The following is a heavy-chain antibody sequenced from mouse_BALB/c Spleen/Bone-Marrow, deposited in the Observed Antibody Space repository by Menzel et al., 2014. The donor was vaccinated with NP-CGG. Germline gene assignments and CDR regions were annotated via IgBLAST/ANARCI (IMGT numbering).Heavy chain of an antibody. CDR3: RRGRWFDY. J-gene: IGHJ3*01. D-gene: IGHD3-3*01. CDR2: IRGDGST. Sequence: VKLMESGPGLVAPSQSLSITCTVSGFSLTNYGISWVRQPPGKGLEWLGVIRGDGSTNYHSALISRLSISKDNSKSQVLLKVNSPQTDDTATYYYRRGRWFDYWGPGTLVTVSA. V-gene: IGHV2-3*01. CDR1: GFSLTNYG.